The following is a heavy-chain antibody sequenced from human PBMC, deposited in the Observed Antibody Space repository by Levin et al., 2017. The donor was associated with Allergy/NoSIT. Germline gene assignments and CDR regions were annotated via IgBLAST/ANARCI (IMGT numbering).Heavy chain of an antibody. D-gene: IGHD3-3*01. CDR2: IYYSGST. V-gene: IGHV4-39*01. Sequence: SETLSLTCTVSGGSISSSSYYWGWIRQPPGKGLEWIGSIYYSGSTYYNPSLKSRVTISVDTSKNQFSLKLSSVTAADTAVYYCASTRITIPPPGFTTPPPSNWFDPWGQGTLVTVSS. J-gene: IGHJ5*02. CDR3: ASTRITIPPPGFTTPPPSNWFDP. CDR1: GGSISSSSYY.